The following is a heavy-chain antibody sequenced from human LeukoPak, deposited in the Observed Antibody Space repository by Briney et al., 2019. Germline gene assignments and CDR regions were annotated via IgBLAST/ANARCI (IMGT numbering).Heavy chain of an antibody. D-gene: IGHD5-18*01. J-gene: IGHJ4*02. V-gene: IGHV4-4*07. CDR2: IYTSGST. Sequence: SETLSLTCTVSGGSVSSYYWSWIRQPAGKGLEWIGRIYTSGSTNYNPSLKSRVTVSVDTSKNQFSLKLSSLTGADTAVYYCARESSYGYSIDYWGQGTLVTVSS. CDR3: ARESSYGYSIDY. CDR1: GGSVSSYY.